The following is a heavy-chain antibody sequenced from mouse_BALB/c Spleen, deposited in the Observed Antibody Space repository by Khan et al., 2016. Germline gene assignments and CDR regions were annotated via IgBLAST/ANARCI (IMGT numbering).Heavy chain of an antibody. Sequence: VQLKESGPGLVKPSESLSLTCTVTGYSFTSDNAWKWIRQFPGNKLEWRGYISYSGSTSYNPSITSRITITRDTSKKHFFLQLNSVTTADTVTSYCARSYGYRGFAYWGQGTLVTVSA. CDR2: ISYSGST. CDR3: ARSYGYRGFAY. J-gene: IGHJ3*01. CDR1: GYSFTSDNA. V-gene: IGHV3-2*02. D-gene: IGHD2-2*01.